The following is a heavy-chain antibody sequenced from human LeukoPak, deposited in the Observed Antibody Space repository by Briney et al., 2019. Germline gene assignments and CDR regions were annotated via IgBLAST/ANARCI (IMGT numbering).Heavy chain of an antibody. V-gene: IGHV4-59*08. Sequence: SETLSLTCAVYGGSFSGYYWSWIRQPPGKGLEWIGYIYYSGSTNYNPSLKSRVAISVDTSKDQFSLKLSSGTAADTAVYYCARLFSSGSYHDAFDIWGQGTMVTVSS. CDR1: GGSFSGYY. CDR3: ARLFSSGSYHDAFDI. CDR2: IYYSGST. D-gene: IGHD1-26*01. J-gene: IGHJ3*02.